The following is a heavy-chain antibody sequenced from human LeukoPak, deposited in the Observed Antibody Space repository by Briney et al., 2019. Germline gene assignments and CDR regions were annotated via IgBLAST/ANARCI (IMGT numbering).Heavy chain of an antibody. CDR1: GFTFSSYG. V-gene: IGHV3-30*18. D-gene: IGHD6-19*01. Sequence: GGSLRLSCAASGFTFSSYGMHWVRQAPGKGLEWVAVISYDGSNKYYADSVEGRFTISRDNSKNTMYLQVNSLRVEDTAIYYCAKEDSSGWIHYWGQGTLVTVSS. CDR3: AKEDSSGWIHY. J-gene: IGHJ4*02. CDR2: ISYDGSNK.